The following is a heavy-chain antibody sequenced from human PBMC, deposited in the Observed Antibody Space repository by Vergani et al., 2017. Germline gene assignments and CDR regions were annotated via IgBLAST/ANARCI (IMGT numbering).Heavy chain of an antibody. CDR1: GSPLNTRGVS. J-gene: IGHJ6*03. V-gene: IGHV2-5*04. CDR3: VYRKTEGGTTGCFYPMYYYYYMDV. CDR2: LFWNDDQ. Sequence: QITLKESGPTLWKPTQTCTLTCPSPGSPLNTRGVSVAGIRQPPGKALDWLALLFWNDDQNYSPSLNNRATNTKDTSKIQVVLTMANMNYVDTGTYYCVYRKTEGGTTGCFYPMYYYYYMDVWGKGTKVTVSS. D-gene: IGHD1-7*01.